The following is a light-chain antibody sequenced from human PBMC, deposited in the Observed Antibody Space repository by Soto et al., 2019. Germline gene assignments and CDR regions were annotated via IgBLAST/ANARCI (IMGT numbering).Light chain of an antibody. Sequence: ILMTQSPATLSVSPEERATLSCRASQSVSSNLAWYQQKPGQAPRLLIYGASTRATGIPARFSGSGSGTEFTLTISSLQSEDFAVYYCQQYNNWPWWTFGQGTKV. CDR3: QQYNNWPWWT. V-gene: IGKV3-15*01. CDR1: QSVSSN. J-gene: IGKJ1*01. CDR2: GAS.